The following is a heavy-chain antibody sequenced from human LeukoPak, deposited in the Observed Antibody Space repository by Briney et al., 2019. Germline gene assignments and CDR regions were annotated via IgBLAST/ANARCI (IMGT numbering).Heavy chain of an antibody. CDR3: ARGAVDQLLWDWFDP. Sequence: GASVKVSCKASGGTFSSYAISWVRQAPGQGLEWMGGIIPIFGTANYAQKFQGRVTITADESTSTAYMELSSLRSEDTAVYYCARGAVDQLLWDWFDPWGQGTLVTVSS. CDR2: IIPIFGTA. CDR1: GGTFSSYA. V-gene: IGHV1-69*13. J-gene: IGHJ5*02. D-gene: IGHD2-2*01.